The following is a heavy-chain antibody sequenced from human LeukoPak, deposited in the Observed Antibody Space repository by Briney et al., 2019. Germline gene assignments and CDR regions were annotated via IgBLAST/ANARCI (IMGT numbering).Heavy chain of an antibody. J-gene: IGHJ4*02. V-gene: IGHV3-9*01. D-gene: IGHD3-10*01. CDR3: AKDANIWFGELLDY. CDR1: GFTFSSYE. Sequence: GGSLRLSCAASGFTFSSYEMNWVRQAPGKGLEWVSGISWNSGSIGYADSVKGRFTISRDNAKNSLYLQMNSLRAEDTALYYCAKDANIWFGELLDYWGQGTLVTVSS. CDR2: ISWNSGSI.